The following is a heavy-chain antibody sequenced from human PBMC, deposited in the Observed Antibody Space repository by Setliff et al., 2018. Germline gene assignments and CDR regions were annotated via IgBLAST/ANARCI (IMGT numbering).Heavy chain of an antibody. J-gene: IGHJ3*02. CDR3: ARDYGASDGFDI. V-gene: IGHV1-69-2*01. CDR2: VDPEDGET. D-gene: IGHD4-17*01. CDR1: GYTFSDYY. Sequence: GASVKVSCKTSGYTFSDYYIYWVQEAPGKGLEWVGLVDPEDGETTYAERFRGRVTMTTDTSTSTAYMELRSLRSDDTAVYYCARDYGASDGFDIWGQGTMVTVSS.